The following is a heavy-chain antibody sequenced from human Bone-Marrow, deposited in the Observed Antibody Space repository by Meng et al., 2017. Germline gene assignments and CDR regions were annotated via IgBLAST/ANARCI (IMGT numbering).Heavy chain of an antibody. CDR1: GYTFTGYY. CDR2: INPNSGGT. J-gene: IGHJ5*02. Sequence: ASVKVSCKASGYTFTGYYMHWVRQAPGQGLEWMGRINPNSGGTNYAQKFQGRVTITADKSTSTAYMELSSLRSEDTAVYYCARERYSGSYGPWFDPWGQGTLVTVSS. D-gene: IGHD1-26*01. V-gene: IGHV1-2*06. CDR3: ARERYSGSYGPWFDP.